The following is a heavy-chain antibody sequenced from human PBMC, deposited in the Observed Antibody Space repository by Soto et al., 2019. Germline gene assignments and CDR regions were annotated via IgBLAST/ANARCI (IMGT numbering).Heavy chain of an antibody. D-gene: IGHD2-8*01. CDR1: GFTFSGSA. Sequence: GSLRLSCAASGFTFSGSAMHWVRQASGKGLEWVGRIRSKANSYATAYAASVKGRFTISRDDSKNTAYLQMNSLKTEDTAVYYCTRPYCTNGVCYTPDAFDIWGQGTMVTVSS. J-gene: IGHJ3*02. V-gene: IGHV3-73*01. CDR3: TRPYCTNGVCYTPDAFDI. CDR2: IRSKANSYAT.